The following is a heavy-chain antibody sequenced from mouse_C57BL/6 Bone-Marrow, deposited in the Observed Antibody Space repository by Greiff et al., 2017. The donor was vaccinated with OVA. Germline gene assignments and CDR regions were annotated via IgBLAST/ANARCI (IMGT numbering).Heavy chain of an antibody. CDR2: INPSNGGT. D-gene: IGHD3-2*02. V-gene: IGHV1-53*01. J-gene: IGHJ2*01. CDR1: GYTFTSYW. CDR3: ARCLRQLIYFDY. Sequence: QVQLQQPGTELVKPGASVKLSCKASGYTFTSYWMHWVKQRPGQGLEWIGNINPSNGGTNYNEKFKSKATLTVDKSSSTAYMQLSILTSEDSAVYSCARCLRQLIYFDYWGQGTTLTVSS.